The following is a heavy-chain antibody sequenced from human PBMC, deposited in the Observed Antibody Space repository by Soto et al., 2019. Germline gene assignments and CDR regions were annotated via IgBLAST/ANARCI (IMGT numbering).Heavy chain of an antibody. J-gene: IGHJ4*02. CDR2: IYYSGST. Sequence: QVQLQESGPGLVKPSQTLSLTCTVSGGSISSGGYYWSWIRQHPGKGLEWIGYIYYSGSTYYNPSLKGRVTTSVDTSKNQFSLKLSSVTAADTAVYYCAREGTMVRGVIHTPDFDYWGQGTLVTVSS. D-gene: IGHD3-10*01. CDR3: AREGTMVRGVIHTPDFDY. CDR1: GGSISSGGYY. V-gene: IGHV4-31*03.